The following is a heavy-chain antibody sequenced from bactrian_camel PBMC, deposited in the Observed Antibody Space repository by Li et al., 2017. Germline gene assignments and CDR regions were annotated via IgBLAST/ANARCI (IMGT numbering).Heavy chain of an antibody. Sequence: HVQLVESGGGSVQAGESLRLSCTASSSTYDNNYMGWFRQSPGKEREAVAAAVRGGGTYYADSVEGRFTLSLDTAKKMVYLQMNNLKPEDTGMYYCAADFGLASNDMSLGVKTSDPRYWGQGTQVTVS. J-gene: IGHJ4*01. V-gene: IGHV3S53*01. CDR3: AADFGLASNDMSLGVKTSDPRY. D-gene: IGHD1*01. CDR1: SSTYDNNY. CDR2: AVRGGGT.